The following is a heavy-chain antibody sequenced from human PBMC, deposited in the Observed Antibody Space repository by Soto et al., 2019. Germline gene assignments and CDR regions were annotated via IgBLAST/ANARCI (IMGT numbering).Heavy chain of an antibody. V-gene: IGHV6-1*01. J-gene: IGHJ4*02. CDR1: GDSVSSNSAT. CDR3: ARDPVTAADYCDY. D-gene: IGHD6-13*01. CDR2: TYYRSKWYY. Sequence: SQTLSLTCAISGDSVSSNSATWNLIRQSPSRGLEWLGRTYYRSKWYYDYAVSVKSRITINPDTSKNQFSLQLNSVTPEDTAVYYCARDPVTAADYCDYWGPGTLVTLSS.